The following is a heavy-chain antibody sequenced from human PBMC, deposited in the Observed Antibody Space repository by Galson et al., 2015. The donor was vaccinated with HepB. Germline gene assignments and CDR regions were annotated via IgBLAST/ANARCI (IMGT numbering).Heavy chain of an antibody. CDR3: ARDIVVVPADRDYYYMDV. Sequence: SVKVSCKASGGTFSSYAISWVRQAPGQGLEWMGGIIPIFGTANYAQKFQGRITITADEPTSTAYMELSSLRSEDTAVYYCARDIVVVPADRDYYYMDVWGKGTTVTVSS. J-gene: IGHJ6*03. V-gene: IGHV1-69*13. CDR1: GGTFSSYA. D-gene: IGHD2-2*01. CDR2: IIPIFGTA.